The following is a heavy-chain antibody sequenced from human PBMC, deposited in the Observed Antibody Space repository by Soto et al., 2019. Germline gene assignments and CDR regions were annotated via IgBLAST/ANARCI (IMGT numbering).Heavy chain of an antibody. CDR2: IYWDDNK. CDR1: GFSLSSSGVG. CDR3: ARLRETDSSSWFDY. J-gene: IGHJ4*02. V-gene: IGHV2-5*02. Sequence: QITLKESGPTLVQPTQTLTLTCTFSGFSLSSSGVGVGWIRQPPGKALEWLTVIYWDDNKRYSPSLKSRLSITKDTPKNQVVLTMTNMDPVDTATYYCARLRETDSSSWFDYWGQGTLVTVSS. D-gene: IGHD6-13*01.